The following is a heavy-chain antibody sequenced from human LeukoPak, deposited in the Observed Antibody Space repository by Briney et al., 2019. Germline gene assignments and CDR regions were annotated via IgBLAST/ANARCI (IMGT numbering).Heavy chain of an antibody. J-gene: IGHJ4*02. CDR1: GGSISSYY. CDR2: IYYSGST. Sequence: SETLSLTCTVSGGSISSYYWSWIRQPPGKGLEWIGYIYYSGSTNYNPSLKSRVTISIDTSKNQFSLKPSSVTAADTAVYYCARGGSSGWLDYWGQGTLVTVS. CDR3: ARGGSSGWLDY. V-gene: IGHV4-59*01. D-gene: IGHD6-19*01.